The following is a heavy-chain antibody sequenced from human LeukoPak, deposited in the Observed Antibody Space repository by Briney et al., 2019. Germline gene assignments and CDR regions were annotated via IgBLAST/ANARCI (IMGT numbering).Heavy chain of an antibody. Sequence: ASVKVSCKASGYTFTSYGISWVRQAPGQGLEWMGWISAYNGNTNYAQKLQGRVTMTTDTSTSTAYMELRSLRSDDTAVYYCARATMVRGVIITRHYYYYYMDVWGKGTTVTISS. V-gene: IGHV1-18*01. J-gene: IGHJ6*03. CDR2: ISAYNGNT. CDR3: ARATMVRGVIITRHYYYYYMDV. D-gene: IGHD3-10*01. CDR1: GYTFTSYG.